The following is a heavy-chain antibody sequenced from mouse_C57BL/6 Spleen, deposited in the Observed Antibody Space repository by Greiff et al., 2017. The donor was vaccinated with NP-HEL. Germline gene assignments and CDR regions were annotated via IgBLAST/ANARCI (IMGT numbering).Heavy chain of an antibody. J-gene: IGHJ2*01. Sequence: QVQLKQSGAELVKPGASVKISCKASGYAFSSYWMNWVKQRPGKGLEWIGQIYPGDGDTNYNGKFKGKATLTADKSSSTAYMQLSSLTSEDSAVYFCASHYYGSSGYFDYWGQGTTLTVSS. CDR1: GYAFSSYW. D-gene: IGHD1-1*01. CDR3: ASHYYGSSGYFDY. V-gene: IGHV1-80*01. CDR2: IYPGDGDT.